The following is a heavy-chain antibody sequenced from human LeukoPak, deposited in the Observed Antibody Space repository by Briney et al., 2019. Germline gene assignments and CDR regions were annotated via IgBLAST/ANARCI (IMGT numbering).Heavy chain of an antibody. CDR1: GGTFSSYA. J-gene: IGHJ4*02. V-gene: IGHV1-69*13. CDR3: ARAWGSYRYNFDY. Sequence: SVKVSCKASGGTFSSYAISWVRQAPGQGLEWMGGIIPIFGTANYAQKFQGRVTITADESTSTAYMELSSLRSEDTAVYYCARAWGSYRYNFDYWGQGTLVTVSS. D-gene: IGHD3-16*02. CDR2: IIPIFGTA.